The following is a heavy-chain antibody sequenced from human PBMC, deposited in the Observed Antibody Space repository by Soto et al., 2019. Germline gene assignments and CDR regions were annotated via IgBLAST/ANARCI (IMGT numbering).Heavy chain of an antibody. V-gene: IGHV1-3*01. D-gene: IGHD2-15*01. CDR2: INSDNGNT. CDR3: ARGTYCGGGSRYSRRAGADY. Sequence: QVQLVQSGAEVKKPGASVKVSCKASGYTFTYYAMHWVRQAPGQRPEWMGWINSDNGNTQYSQEFQGRVTITRDTSASTAYMELSSLRSEDTAVYYCARGTYCGGGSRYSRRAGADYWGQGTLVTVSS. J-gene: IGHJ4*02. CDR1: GYTFTYYA.